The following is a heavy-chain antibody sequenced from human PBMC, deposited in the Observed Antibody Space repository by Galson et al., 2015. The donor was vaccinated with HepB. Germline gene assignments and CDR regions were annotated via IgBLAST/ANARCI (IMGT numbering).Heavy chain of an antibody. V-gene: IGHV1-69*10. D-gene: IGHD1-26*01. CDR1: GGTFSSYA. Sequence: SVKVSCKASGGTFSSYAISWVRQAPGQGLEWMGGIIPILGIANYAQKFQGRVTITADKSTSTAYMELSSLRSEDTAVYYCARKGGSYFYFDYWGQGTLVTVSS. J-gene: IGHJ4*02. CDR2: IIPILGIA. CDR3: ARKGGSYFYFDY.